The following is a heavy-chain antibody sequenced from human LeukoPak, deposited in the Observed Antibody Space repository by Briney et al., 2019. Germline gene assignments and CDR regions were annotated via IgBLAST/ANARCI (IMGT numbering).Heavy chain of an antibody. D-gene: IGHD2-15*01. V-gene: IGHV4-30-2*01. CDR1: GGPISSGGYS. J-gene: IGHJ4*02. Sequence: KTSQTLSLTCAVSGGPISSGGYSWSWIRQPPGKGLEWIGYIYHSGSTYYNPSLKSRVTISVDRSKNQFSLKLSSVTAADTAVYYCARRYCSGGSCYFDYWGQGTLVTVSS. CDR3: ARRYCSGGSCYFDY. CDR2: IYHSGST.